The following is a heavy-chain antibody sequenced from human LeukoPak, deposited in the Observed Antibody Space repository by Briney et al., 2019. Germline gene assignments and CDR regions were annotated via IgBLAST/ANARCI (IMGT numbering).Heavy chain of an antibody. Sequence: PSETLSLTCTVSGGSISSYYWSWIRQPPGKGLEWIGYIYYSGSTNYNPSLKSRVTISVDTSKNQFSLKLSSVTAADTAVYYCARITMVRGVIIPDAFDIWGQGTMVTVSS. CDR2: IYYSGST. D-gene: IGHD3-10*01. J-gene: IGHJ3*02. CDR3: ARITMVRGVIIPDAFDI. V-gene: IGHV4-59*01. CDR1: GGSISSYY.